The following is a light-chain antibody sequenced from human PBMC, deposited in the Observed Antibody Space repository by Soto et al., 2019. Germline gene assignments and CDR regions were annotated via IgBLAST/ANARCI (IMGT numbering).Light chain of an antibody. Sequence: EIVLTQSPATLSLSPGERATLSCRTSRSVNSYLAWFQQKTGQPPRLLIYDASNRATGIPTRFSGGGSGTDFTLTISSLEPEDIAVYYCLQRRDWPLTFGGGTKVEIK. CDR1: RSVNSY. V-gene: IGKV3-11*01. CDR3: LQRRDWPLT. CDR2: DAS. J-gene: IGKJ4*01.